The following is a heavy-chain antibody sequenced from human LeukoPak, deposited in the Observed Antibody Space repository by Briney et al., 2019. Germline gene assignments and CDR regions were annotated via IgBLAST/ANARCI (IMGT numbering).Heavy chain of an antibody. V-gene: IGHV3-53*01. Sequence: GGSLRLSCAASGFTVSDNYMTWVRQAPGKGLEWVSSIYSAGATHYAETVKGRFTISRDNSKNTLYLQMNSLRAEDMAVYYCARIEWERLGRAFDIWGQGTMVTVSS. J-gene: IGHJ3*02. CDR2: IYSAGAT. CDR1: GFTVSDNY. CDR3: ARIEWERLGRAFDI. D-gene: IGHD1-26*01.